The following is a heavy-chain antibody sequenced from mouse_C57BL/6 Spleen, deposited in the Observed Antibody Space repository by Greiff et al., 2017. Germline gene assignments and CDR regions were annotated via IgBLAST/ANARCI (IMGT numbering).Heavy chain of an antibody. V-gene: IGHV1-64*01. CDR2: IHPNSGST. Sequence: QVQLQQPGAELVKPGASVTLSCKASGYTFTSYWMHWVKQRPGQGLEWLGMIHPNSGSTNYNEKFKSKATLTVDKSTSTAYMQLSSLTSEDSAVYYCARSGSQGAMDYWGQGTSVTVSS. CDR3: ARSGSQGAMDY. J-gene: IGHJ4*01. CDR1: GYTFTSYW. D-gene: IGHD1-1*02.